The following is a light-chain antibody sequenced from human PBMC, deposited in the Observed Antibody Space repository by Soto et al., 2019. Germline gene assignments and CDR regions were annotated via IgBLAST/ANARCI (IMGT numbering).Light chain of an antibody. CDR1: SSNIGTYY. CDR3: VTWDDSLNAWV. CDR2: RND. J-gene: IGLJ3*02. V-gene: IGLV1-47*01. Sequence: QSVVTQAPSASGTPGQSVTISCSGSSSNIGTYYVYWYQHLPGTAPKLLISRNDQRPSGVPDRVSASKSGTSASLAISGLRFEDEADYYCVTWDDSLNAWVFGGGTKLTVL.